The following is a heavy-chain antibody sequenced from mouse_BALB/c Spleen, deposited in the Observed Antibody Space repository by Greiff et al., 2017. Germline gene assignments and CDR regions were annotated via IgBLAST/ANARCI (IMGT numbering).Heavy chain of an antibody. Sequence: EVKLVESGGGLVKPGGSLKLSCAASGFTFSSYAMSWVRQTPEKRLEWVATISSGGSYNYYPDSVKGRFTISRDNAKNTLYLQMSSLRSEDTDMYYCARRRYYRYDRGDAIDDWGQGTSVTVSS. CDR3: ARRRYYRYDRGDAIDD. J-gene: IGHJ4*01. CDR2: ISSGGSYN. CDR1: GFTFSSYA. V-gene: IGHV5-9-3*01. D-gene: IGHD2-14*01.